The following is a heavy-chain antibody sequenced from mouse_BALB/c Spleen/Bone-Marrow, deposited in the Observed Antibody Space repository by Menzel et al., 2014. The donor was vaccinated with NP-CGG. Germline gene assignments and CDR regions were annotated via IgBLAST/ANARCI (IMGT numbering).Heavy chain of an antibody. Sequence: EVQRVESGGGLVQPGGSLKLSCAASGFDFSRYWMSWVRQAPGKGLEWIGEINPDSSTINYTPSLKDKFIISRDNAKNTLYLQMSKVRSEDTALYYSASQNYYGRSDYWGQGTTLTVSS. V-gene: IGHV4-1*02. CDR2: INPDSSTI. CDR1: GFDFSRYW. D-gene: IGHD1-1*01. J-gene: IGHJ2*01. CDR3: ASQNYYGRSDY.